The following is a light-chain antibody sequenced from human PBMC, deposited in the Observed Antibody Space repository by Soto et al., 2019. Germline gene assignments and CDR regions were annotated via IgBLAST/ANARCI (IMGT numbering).Light chain of an antibody. CDR2: DVS. Sequence: QSVLTQPASVSGSPGQSITISCTGTSSDVGGYNYVSWYQQHPGKAPKLMIYDVSNRPSGVSNRFSGSKSGNTASLTISGLQAEDEAYYYCSSYTSSSTLRVFGTGTKVTVL. J-gene: IGLJ1*01. CDR3: SSYTSSSTLRV. CDR1: SSDVGGYNY. V-gene: IGLV2-14*01.